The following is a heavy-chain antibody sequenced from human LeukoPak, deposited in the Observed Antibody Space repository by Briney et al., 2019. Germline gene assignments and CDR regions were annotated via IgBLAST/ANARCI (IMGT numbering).Heavy chain of an antibody. J-gene: IGHJ4*02. CDR2: INPNSGGT. V-gene: IGHV1-2*06. D-gene: IGHD4-23*01. Sequence: VASVKVSCKASGYTFTGYYMHWGRQAPGQGLEWMGRINPNSGGTNYAQKFQGRVTMTRDTSISTAYMELSRLRSDDTAVYYCARLGGNFPYFDYWGQGTLVTVSS. CDR3: ARLGGNFPYFDY. CDR1: GYTFTGYY.